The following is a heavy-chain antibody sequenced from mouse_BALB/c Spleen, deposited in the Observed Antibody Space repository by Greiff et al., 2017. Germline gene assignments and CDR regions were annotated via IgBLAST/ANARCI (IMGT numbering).Heavy chain of an antibody. CDR2: IYPGDGDT. CDR1: GYTFTSYW. CDR3: ARGDYGNYRGFDY. D-gene: IGHD2-1*01. V-gene: IGHV1-87*01. J-gene: IGHJ2*01. Sequence: VQLQQSGAELARPGASVKLSCKASGYTFTSYWMQWVKQRPGQGLEWIGAIYPGDGDTRYTQKFKGKATLTADKSSSTAYMQLSSLASEDSAVYYCARGDYGNYRGFDYWGQGTTLTVSS.